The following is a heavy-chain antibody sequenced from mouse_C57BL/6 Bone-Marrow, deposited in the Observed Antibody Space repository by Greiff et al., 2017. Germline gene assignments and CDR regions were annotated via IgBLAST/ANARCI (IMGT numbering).Heavy chain of an antibody. D-gene: IGHD1-1*01. Sequence: VQGVESGAELMKPGASVKISCKATGYTFTGYWIEWVKQRPGQGLEWIGEILPGSGSTNYNEKFKGKATLTADTSSNQAYMQLSSLTTQHSAITYCATAALYCSSSSLYWYFDVWGTGTTVTVSS. CDR2: ILPGSGST. CDR1: GYTFTGYW. J-gene: IGHJ1*03. V-gene: IGHV1-9*01. CDR3: ATAALYCSSSSLYWYFDV.